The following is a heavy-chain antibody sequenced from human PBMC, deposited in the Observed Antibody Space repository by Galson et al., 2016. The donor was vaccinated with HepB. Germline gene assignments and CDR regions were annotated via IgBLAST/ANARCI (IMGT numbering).Heavy chain of an antibody. J-gene: IGHJ5*01. CDR3: ARMFPLYSSGWYVRGDGWFDS. V-gene: IGHV3-11*01. D-gene: IGHD6-19*01. CDR2: ISGDGRTI. CDR1: GFTFSYYY. Sequence: SLRLSCAASGFTFSYYYMSWIRQAPGKGLEWVSYISGDGRTINYADSVKGRFTTSRGNAKNSLYLHMNSLTGEDTAVYYCARMFPLYSSGWYVRGDGWFDSWGQGTLVTVSS.